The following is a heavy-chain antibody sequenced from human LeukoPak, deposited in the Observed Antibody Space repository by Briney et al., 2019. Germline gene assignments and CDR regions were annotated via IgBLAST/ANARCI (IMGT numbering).Heavy chain of an antibody. V-gene: IGHV1-8*01. D-gene: IGHD3-10*01. CDR1: GYTFTSYD. CDR3: ARGIRNWYYGSGCYFTGDY. J-gene: IGHJ4*02. Sequence: ASVKVSCKASGYTFTSYDINWVRQATGQGVEWMGWMNPNSGNTGYAQKFQGRVTMTRNTSISTAYMELSSLRSEDTAVYYCARGIRNWYYGSGCYFTGDYWGQGTLVTVSS. CDR2: MNPNSGNT.